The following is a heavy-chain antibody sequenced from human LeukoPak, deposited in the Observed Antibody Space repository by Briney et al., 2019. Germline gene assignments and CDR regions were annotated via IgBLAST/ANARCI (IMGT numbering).Heavy chain of an antibody. Sequence: ASQTLSLTCTVSGGSISSGSYYWSWIRQPAGKGLEWIGRIYTSGSTNYNPSLKSRVTISVDTSKNQFSLKLSSVTAADTAVYYCARGTGYFDYWGQGTLVTVSS. D-gene: IGHD1-14*01. J-gene: IGHJ4*02. CDR3: ARGTGYFDY. CDR1: GGSISSGSYY. V-gene: IGHV4-61*02. CDR2: IYTSGST.